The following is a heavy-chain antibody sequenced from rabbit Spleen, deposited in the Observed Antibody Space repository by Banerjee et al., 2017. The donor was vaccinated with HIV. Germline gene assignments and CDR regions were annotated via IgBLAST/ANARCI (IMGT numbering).Heavy chain of an antibody. V-gene: IGHV1S45*01. D-gene: IGHD1-1*01. CDR1: GVSFSSAYD. Sequence: QEQLVESGGGLVQPGASLTLTCTASGVSFSSAYDMCWVRQAPGKGLEWIACIYLGASGSTYYASWAKGRFTISKASSTTVTLQMTSLTAADTATYFCARDSSTSFSTYGMDLWGQGTLVTVS. CDR2: IYLGASGST. J-gene: IGHJ6*01. CDR3: ARDSSTSFSTYGMDL.